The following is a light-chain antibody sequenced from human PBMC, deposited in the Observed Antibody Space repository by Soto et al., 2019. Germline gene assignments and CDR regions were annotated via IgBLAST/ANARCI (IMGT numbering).Light chain of an antibody. CDR2: RAS. Sequence: IVMTQSPATLSVSLGERATLSCRASQSINSNLAWYQQKPGQAPRLLMFRASIRAAGFPARFSGSGSGTEFTLTISSLQSEDFAVYFCQQYNKWPPYTFGQGTKVDIK. CDR3: QQYNKWPPYT. V-gene: IGKV3-15*01. CDR1: QSINSN. J-gene: IGKJ2*01.